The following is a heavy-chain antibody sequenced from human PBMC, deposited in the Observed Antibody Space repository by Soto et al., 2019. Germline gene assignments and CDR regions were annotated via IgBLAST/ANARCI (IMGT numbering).Heavy chain of an antibody. V-gene: IGHV3-23*01. CDR2: ISGSGGST. Sequence: GGSLRLSCAASGFTFSSYAMSWVRQAPGKGLEWVSAISGSGGSTYYADSVKGRFTISRDNSKNTLYLQMNSLRAEDTAVYYCANGAGYSGYDRPYYFDYWGQGTLVTVSS. CDR3: ANGAGYSGYDRPYYFDY. J-gene: IGHJ4*02. D-gene: IGHD5-12*01. CDR1: GFTFSSYA.